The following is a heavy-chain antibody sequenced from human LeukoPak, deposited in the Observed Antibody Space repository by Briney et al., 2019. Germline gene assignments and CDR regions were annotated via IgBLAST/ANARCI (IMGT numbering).Heavy chain of an antibody. V-gene: IGHV3-7*01. J-gene: IGHJ6*02. CDR3: ARGFSYYDFWSGYYGPRYGMDV. CDR2: IKQDGSEK. CDR1: GFTFSDYY. D-gene: IGHD3-3*01. Sequence: GGSLRLSCAASGFTFSDYYMSWIRQAPGKGLEWVANIKQDGSEKYYVDSVKGRFTISRDNAKNSLYLQMNSLRAEDTAVYYCARGFSYYDFWSGYYGPRYGMDVWGQGTTVTVSS.